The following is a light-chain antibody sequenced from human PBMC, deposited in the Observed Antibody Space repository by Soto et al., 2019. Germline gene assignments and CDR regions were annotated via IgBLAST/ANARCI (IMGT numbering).Light chain of an antibody. CDR2: GAS. V-gene: IGKV3-15*01. CDR1: QSVSSN. J-gene: IGKJ1*01. Sequence: EIVLTQSPATLSVSPGARATLSCRASQSVSSNLAWYQQKPGQAPRLLINGASTRATGIPARFSGSGSGTEFSLTISSLQSEDFAVYYCQQYSDWPPTFGQGTKVDI. CDR3: QQYSDWPPT.